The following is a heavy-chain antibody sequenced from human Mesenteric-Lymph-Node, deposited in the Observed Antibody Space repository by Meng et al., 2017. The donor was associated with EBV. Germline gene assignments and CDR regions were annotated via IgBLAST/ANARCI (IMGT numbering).Heavy chain of an antibody. V-gene: IGHV3-74*01. CDR2: INTDGSST. D-gene: IGHD3-10*01. CDR3: ARALSGLSPDY. CDR1: GFTFSSHW. J-gene: IGHJ4*02. Sequence: EVQLVESGGGLVQPGGSLRLSCAASGFTFSSHWMHWVRQAPGKGLLWVSRINTDGSSTSYADSVKGRFTISRDNAKNTLFLQMNSLRVEDTAVYYCARALSGLSPDYWGQGTLVTVSS.